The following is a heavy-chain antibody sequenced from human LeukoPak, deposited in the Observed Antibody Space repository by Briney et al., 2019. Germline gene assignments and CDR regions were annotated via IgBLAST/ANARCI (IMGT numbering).Heavy chain of an antibody. Sequence: ASVTVSCKASGYTFTSYAMHWVRQAPGQRLEWMGWINAGNGNTKYSQKFQGRVTITWDTSASTAYMELSSLRSEDTAVYYCARGDGYNYFDYWGQRTLVTVSS. CDR1: GYTFTSYA. V-gene: IGHV1-3*01. CDR2: INAGNGNT. CDR3: ARGDGYNYFDY. J-gene: IGHJ4*02. D-gene: IGHD5-24*01.